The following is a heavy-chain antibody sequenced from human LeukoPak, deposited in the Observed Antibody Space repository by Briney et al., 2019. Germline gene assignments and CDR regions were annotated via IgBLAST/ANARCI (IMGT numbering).Heavy chain of an antibody. J-gene: IGHJ4*02. CDR1: GYTFTSYD. CDR2: MNPNSGNT. V-gene: IGHV1-8*01. D-gene: IGHD6-6*01. Sequence: ASVKVSCKASGYTFTSYDINWVRQATGQGLEWMGWMNPNSGNTGYAQKFQGRVTMTRNTSISTAYVELSSLRSEDTAVYYCARGPPKVYSSSRWPFYWGQGTLVTVSS. CDR3: ARGPPKVYSSSRWPFY.